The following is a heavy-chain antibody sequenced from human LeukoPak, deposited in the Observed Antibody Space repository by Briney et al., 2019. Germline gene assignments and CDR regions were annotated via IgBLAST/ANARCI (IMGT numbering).Heavy chain of an antibody. J-gene: IGHJ6*04. V-gene: IGHV4-38-2*01. CDR2: VYHTGTT. CDR3: ARSWGSYYNYYGMDV. D-gene: IGHD3-10*01. Sequence: SETLSLTCAVSGDSISSGYYWGWIRQSPGKGLEWIGSVYHTGTTYYKPSLKSRVTISVDTSKNQFSLKLSSVTAADSAVYYCARSWGSYYNYYGMDVWDKGTTVTVSS. CDR1: GDSISSGYY.